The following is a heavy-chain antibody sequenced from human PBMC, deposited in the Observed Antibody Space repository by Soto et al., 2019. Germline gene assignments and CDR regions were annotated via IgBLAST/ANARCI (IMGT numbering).Heavy chain of an antibody. D-gene: IGHD6-6*01. CDR1: GFTFSSYV. Sequence: EVQLLESGGGLVQPGGSLRLSCAASGFTFSSYVMSWVRQAPGKGLEWVSAISGSGASTYYADSVKGRFTISRDNSENTLYVQRKCVRAEDTALYDGAKDARSSSNTGHYNEAFDIWGQGTMVTVSS. CDR3: AKDARSSSNTGHYNEAFDI. V-gene: IGHV3-23*01. CDR2: ISGSGAST. J-gene: IGHJ3*02.